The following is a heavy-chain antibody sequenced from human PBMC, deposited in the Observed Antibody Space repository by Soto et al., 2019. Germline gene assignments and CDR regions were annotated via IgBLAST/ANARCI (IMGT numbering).Heavy chain of an antibody. J-gene: IGHJ4*02. CDR2: ISYDGSSK. Sequence: QVQLVESGGGVVQPGRSLRLSCAASGFTFSSYDMHWVRQAPGKGLEWVAIISYDGSSKYYTDSVKGRFTISRDNSKNTLYLQMNSLRAEDTAVYYCAKDRSGSSGRDYWGQGTLVTVSS. CDR1: GFTFSSYD. CDR3: AKDRSGSSGRDY. D-gene: IGHD6-19*01. V-gene: IGHV3-30*18.